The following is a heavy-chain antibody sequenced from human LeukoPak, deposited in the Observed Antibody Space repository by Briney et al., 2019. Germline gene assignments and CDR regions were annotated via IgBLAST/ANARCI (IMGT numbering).Heavy chain of an antibody. CDR2: INPSGGST. V-gene: IGHV1-46*01. D-gene: IGHD3-3*01. J-gene: IGHJ4*02. CDR1: GYTFTSYY. CDR3: ARVSAVGFGGIDY. Sequence: ASVKVSCKASGYTFTSYYMHWVRQAPGQGLEWMGIINPSGGSTSCAQKFQGRVTMTRDMSTSTVYMELSSLRSEDTAVYYCARVSAVGFGGIDYWGQGTLVTVSS.